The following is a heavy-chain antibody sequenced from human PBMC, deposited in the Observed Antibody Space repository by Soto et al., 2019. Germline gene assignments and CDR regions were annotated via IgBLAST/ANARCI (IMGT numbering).Heavy chain of an antibody. CDR2: TYYRSQWYS. CDR3: AREEILVAYNWFDP. J-gene: IGHJ5*02. D-gene: IGHD1-26*01. V-gene: IGHV6-1*01. CDR1: GDSVSSNSAA. Sequence: PSQTLSLTCAISGDSVSSNSAAWNWIRQSPSRGLELLGRTYYRSQWYSDYAVAVKGRITINPDTSKNQFSLQLNSVTPEDTALYYCAREEILVAYNWFDPWGQGTLVTVSS.